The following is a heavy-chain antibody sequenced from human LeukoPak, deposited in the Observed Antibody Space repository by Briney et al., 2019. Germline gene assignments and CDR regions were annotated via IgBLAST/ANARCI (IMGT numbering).Heavy chain of an antibody. J-gene: IGHJ4*02. CDR3: AGHHQAYSRTY. CDR1: GFTFSSYW. Sequence: GGSLRLSCAASGFTFSSYWMHWVRQAPGKGLVWVSRISTDGSSTTYADSVKGRFTISRDNAKDTLYLQMNSLRAEDTAVYYCAGHHQAYSRTYWGQGTLVTVSS. V-gene: IGHV3-74*01. CDR2: ISTDGSST. D-gene: IGHD6-13*01.